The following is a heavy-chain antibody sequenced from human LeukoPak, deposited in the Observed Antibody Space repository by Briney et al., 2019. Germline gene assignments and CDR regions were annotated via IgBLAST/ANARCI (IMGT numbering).Heavy chain of an antibody. CDR3: ARAARDRWLQPYYFDY. CDR1: GGTFSSYA. J-gene: IGHJ4*02. Sequence: SVKVSCKPSGGTFSSYAISWVRQAPGQGLEWMGGIIPIFGTANYAQKFQGRVTITTDESTSTAYMELSSLRSEDTAVYYCARAARDRWLQPYYFDYWGQGTLVTVSS. D-gene: IGHD5-24*01. V-gene: IGHV1-69*05. CDR2: IIPIFGTA.